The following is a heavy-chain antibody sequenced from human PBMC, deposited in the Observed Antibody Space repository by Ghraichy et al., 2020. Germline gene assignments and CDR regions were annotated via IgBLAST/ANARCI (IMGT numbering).Heavy chain of an antibody. CDR2: ISGRGGST. V-gene: IGHV3-23*01. Sequence: GGSLRLSCAASGFTFSSYAMSWVRQAPGKGLEWVSAISGRGGSTYYADSVKGRFTISRDNSKNTLYLQMNSLRAEDTAVYYCAKRGAGLGSYWYWYFDLWGRGTLVTVSS. J-gene: IGHJ2*01. CDR3: AKRGAGLGSYWYWYFDL. CDR1: GFTFSSYA. D-gene: IGHD1-26*01.